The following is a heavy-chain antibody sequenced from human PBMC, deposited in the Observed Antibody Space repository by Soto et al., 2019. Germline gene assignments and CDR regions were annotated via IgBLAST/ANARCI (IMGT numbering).Heavy chain of an antibody. J-gene: IGHJ5*02. CDR2: IYPGDSDA. CDR3: ARKDKSGYFNWFDP. Sequence: GESLKISCRSSGYSFTDYWIGWVRQMPGKGLEWMGIIYPGDSDARYSPSFQGQVTISVDTSINTAFLRWNSLTASDTAVYFCARKDKSGYFNWFDPWGQGTLVTVSS. D-gene: IGHD3-22*01. V-gene: IGHV5-51*01. CDR1: GYSFTDYW.